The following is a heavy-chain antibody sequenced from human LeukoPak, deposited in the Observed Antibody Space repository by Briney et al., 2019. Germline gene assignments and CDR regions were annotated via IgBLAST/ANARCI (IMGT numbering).Heavy chain of an antibody. D-gene: IGHD1-26*01. Sequence: ASVKVSCKASGYTFNNHYMYWVRQAPGQGLEWMGVINPSGGSTSYAQKFQGRVTMTRDTSTRTVYMEVNSLRSEGTAVYYCATEHPDWEPTPWGQGTMVTVSS. V-gene: IGHV1-46*02. CDR1: GYTFNNHY. CDR3: ATEHPDWEPTP. CDR2: INPSGGST. J-gene: IGHJ3*01.